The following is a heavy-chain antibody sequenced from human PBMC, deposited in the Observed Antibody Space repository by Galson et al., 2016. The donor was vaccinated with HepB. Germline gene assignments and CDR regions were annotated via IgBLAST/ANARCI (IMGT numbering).Heavy chain of an antibody. Sequence: PALVKPTQILTLTCIFSGFSLSPTGVGVGWMRQPPGKTLEWLAHIYWDGDERYSPSLKSRLTITKDTSKNRVVLTMTNMDPVDTATYYCVHIVHSGSYYYFADWGQGTLVTVSS. CDR1: GFSLSPTGVG. J-gene: IGHJ4*02. CDR3: VHIVHSGSYYYFAD. V-gene: IGHV2-5*02. CDR2: IYWDGDE. D-gene: IGHD1-26*01.